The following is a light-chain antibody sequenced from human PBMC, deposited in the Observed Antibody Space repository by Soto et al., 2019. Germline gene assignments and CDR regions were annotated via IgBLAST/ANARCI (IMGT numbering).Light chain of an antibody. V-gene: IGKV3-20*01. J-gene: IGKJ1*01. CDR3: QQYGKT. CDR1: QSVGKY. Sequence: EIVMTQSPAILSLSPGERATLSCRASQSVGKYLVWYQQKPGQAPRLLIYGTSSRATGIPDRFSGSGSGTDFTLTIRRLEPEDFAMYYCQQYGKTFGQGTKGDIK. CDR2: GTS.